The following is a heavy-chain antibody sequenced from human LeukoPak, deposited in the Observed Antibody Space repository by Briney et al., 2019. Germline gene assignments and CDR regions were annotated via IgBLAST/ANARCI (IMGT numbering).Heavy chain of an antibody. J-gene: IGHJ4*02. CDR1: GGSVSSGSYY. D-gene: IGHD3-22*01. V-gene: IGHV4-61*01. Sequence: SETLSLTCTVSGGSVSSGSYYWSWIRQPPGKGLEWIGNIYYSGSTNYNPSLKSRVTISVDTSKNQFSLRLSSVTAADTAVYYCASHDSSGYRDYWGQGTLVTVSS. CDR2: IYYSGST. CDR3: ASHDSSGYRDY.